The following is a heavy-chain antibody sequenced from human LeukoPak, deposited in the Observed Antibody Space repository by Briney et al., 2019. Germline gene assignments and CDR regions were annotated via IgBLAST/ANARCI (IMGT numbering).Heavy chain of an antibody. CDR3: ARGGYSSTLYGRYQH. J-gene: IGHJ1*01. D-gene: IGHD6-13*01. V-gene: IGHV3-21*01. CDR1: GFIFSSYS. CDR2: ISTSSSYI. Sequence: GGSLRLSCAASGFIFSSYSMSWVRQAPGKGLEWVSSISTSSSYIYYADSVKGRFTISRDNAKNSLYLQMNSLRAEDTAVYYCARGGYSSTLYGRYQHWGQGTLVTVSP.